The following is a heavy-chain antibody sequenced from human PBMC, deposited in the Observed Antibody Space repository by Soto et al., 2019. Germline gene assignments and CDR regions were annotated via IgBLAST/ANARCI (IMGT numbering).Heavy chain of an antibody. CDR2: INHSGST. Sequence: SETLSLTCTVSGGSISTYYWSWIRQPPGKGLEWIGEINHSGSTNYNPSLKSRVTISVDTSKNQFSLKLSSVTAADTAVYYCARWDIVLVPAAPITSSGFDYWGQGTLVTVSS. CDR3: ARWDIVLVPAAPITSSGFDY. J-gene: IGHJ4*02. D-gene: IGHD2-2*01. V-gene: IGHV4-34*01. CDR1: GGSISTYY.